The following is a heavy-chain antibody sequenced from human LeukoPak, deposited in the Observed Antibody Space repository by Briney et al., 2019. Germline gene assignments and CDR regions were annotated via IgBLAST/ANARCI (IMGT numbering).Heavy chain of an antibody. Sequence: GASVKVSCKASGYTFTGYYMHWVRQAPGQGLEWMGWINPNSGGTNYAQKFQGRVTMTRDTSISTAYMELSRLRSDDTAVYYCARATPSAPGSYYNWNYYYYYMDVWGKGTTVTISS. J-gene: IGHJ6*03. CDR2: INPNSGGT. CDR1: GYTFTGYY. CDR3: ARATPSAPGSYYNWNYYYYYMDV. V-gene: IGHV1-2*02. D-gene: IGHD3-10*01.